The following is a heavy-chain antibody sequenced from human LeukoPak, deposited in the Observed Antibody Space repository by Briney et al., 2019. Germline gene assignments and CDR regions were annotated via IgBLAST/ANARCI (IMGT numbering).Heavy chain of an antibody. J-gene: IGHJ4*02. Sequence: GRSLRLSCAASGFTFSSYAMSWVSQAPVKGLGWVSAVSGSGGSTYYADSVKGRFTISRDNSKNTLYLQMNSLRAEDTAVYYCAEVADGYYYDCSGYYWFDYWGQGTLVTVSS. D-gene: IGHD3-22*01. CDR1: GFTFSSYA. CDR3: AEVADGYYYDCSGYYWFDY. CDR2: VSGSGGST. V-gene: IGHV3-23*01.